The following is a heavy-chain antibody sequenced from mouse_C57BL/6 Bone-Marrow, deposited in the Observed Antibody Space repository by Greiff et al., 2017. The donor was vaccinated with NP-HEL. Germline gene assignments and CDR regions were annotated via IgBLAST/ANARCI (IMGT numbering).Heavy chain of an antibody. Sequence: EVQGVESGGDLVKPGGSLKLSCAASGFTFSSYGMSWVRQTPDKRLEWVATISSGGSYTYYPDSVKGRFTISSDNAKNTLYLKMSSRKSADTAMYYCARGIRRFAYWGQGTLVTVSA. CDR1: GFTFSSYG. CDR2: ISSGGSYT. CDR3: ARGIRRFAY. J-gene: IGHJ3*01. V-gene: IGHV5-6*01.